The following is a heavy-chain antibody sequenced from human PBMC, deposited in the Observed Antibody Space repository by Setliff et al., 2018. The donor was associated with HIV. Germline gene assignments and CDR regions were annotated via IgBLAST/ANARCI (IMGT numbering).Heavy chain of an antibody. Sequence: PSETLSLTCTVSGDSIRRSSYYWGWIRQPPGKGLEWIGSIYYSGGTYYNPSLKSRVTISVDTSKNLFSLRLSSVTASDTAVYYCARQAIFGYYDSSGYLDYWGQGTLVTVSS. D-gene: IGHD3-22*01. CDR1: GDSIRRSSYY. V-gene: IGHV4-39*01. J-gene: IGHJ4*02. CDR2: IYYSGGT. CDR3: ARQAIFGYYDSSGYLDY.